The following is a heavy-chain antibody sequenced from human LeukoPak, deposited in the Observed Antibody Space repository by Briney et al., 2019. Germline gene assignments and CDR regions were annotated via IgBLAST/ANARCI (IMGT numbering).Heavy chain of an antibody. D-gene: IGHD3-10*01. Sequence: GGSLRLSCAASGFTFSEYYMSWIRQAPGKGLEWVSYISSSGSTTYYADSVKGRFTISRDNAKNSLYLQMNSLRAEDTAVYHGAREMDGPYGSGSPLDYWGQGTLVTVSS. CDR1: GFTFSEYY. V-gene: IGHV3-11*01. CDR3: AREMDGPYGSGSPLDY. CDR2: ISSSGSTT. J-gene: IGHJ4*02.